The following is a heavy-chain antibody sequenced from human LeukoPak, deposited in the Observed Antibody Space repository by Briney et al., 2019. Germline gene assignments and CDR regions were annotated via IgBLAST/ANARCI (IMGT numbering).Heavy chain of an antibody. J-gene: IGHJ6*03. CDR1: GFTFSDYY. CDR3: ARDFWSGYEAYYYYMDV. CDR2: ISSSGSTI. D-gene: IGHD3-3*01. V-gene: IGHV3-11*04. Sequence: PGGSLRLSCAASGFTFSDYYMSWIRQAPGKGLEWVSYISSSGSTIYYADSVKGRFTISRDNAKNSLYLQMNSLRAEDTAVYYCARDFWSGYEAYYYYMDVWGKGTTVTVSS.